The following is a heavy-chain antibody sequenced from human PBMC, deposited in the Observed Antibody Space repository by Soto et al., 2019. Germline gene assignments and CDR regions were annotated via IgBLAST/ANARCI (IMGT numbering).Heavy chain of an antibody. D-gene: IGHD6-6*01. V-gene: IGHV4-39*01. Sequence: QLQLQESGPGLVKPSETLSLTCTVSGDSITSSSHYWGWIREPPGKGLECLANIYYDGNTYYNPSLKRRVAISLDTSENQFSLRLNSVTGADTAVYYCARASIEPRVFMYPFDSWGQGTLVTVSS. CDR2: IYYDGNT. CDR3: ARASIEPRVFMYPFDS. CDR1: GDSITSSSHY. J-gene: IGHJ4*02.